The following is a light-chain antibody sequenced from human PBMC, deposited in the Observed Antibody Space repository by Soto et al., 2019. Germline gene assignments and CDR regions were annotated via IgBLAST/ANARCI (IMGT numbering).Light chain of an antibody. CDR1: SSDVGGYNY. Sequence: QSALTQPASVSGSPGQSITISCTGTSSDVGGYNYVSWYQQHPGKAPKLMIYDVSNRPSGVCNRFSGSKSGNTASLTISGLQAEDEADYYCNSYTSSSTYVFGTGTKVTVL. CDR3: NSYTSSSTYV. V-gene: IGLV2-14*01. CDR2: DVS. J-gene: IGLJ1*01.